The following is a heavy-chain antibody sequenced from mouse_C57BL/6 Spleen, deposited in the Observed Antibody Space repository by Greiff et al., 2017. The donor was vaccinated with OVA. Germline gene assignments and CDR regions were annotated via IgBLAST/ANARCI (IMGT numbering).Heavy chain of an antibody. CDR2: ISSGSSNI. CDR3: ARPRRDVNSCWYFDV. Sequence: EVQLVESGGGLVKPGGSLKLSCAASGFTFTDYGMHWVRQAPGKGLEWVAYISSGSSNIYYTDTVKGRFTISRDNSKTTLMLQMTSLRADDTVMYYCARPRRDVNSCWYFDVWGTGTTVTVSS. V-gene: IGHV5-17*01. D-gene: IGHD2-1*01. CDR1: GFTFTDYG. J-gene: IGHJ1*03.